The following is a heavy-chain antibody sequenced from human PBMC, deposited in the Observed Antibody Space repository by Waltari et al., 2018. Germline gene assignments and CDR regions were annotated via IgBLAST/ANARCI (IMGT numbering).Heavy chain of an antibody. CDR3: ARGGDSSWPR. D-gene: IGHD3-22*01. CDR2: INWKGDKV. CDR1: GSTCDDDG. Sequence: VESGGGVIRPGGSRRVSCEASGSTCDDDGMCWVSQGPGKGLEWIAGINWKGDKVAYGDAVRGRFIISRDNAKNLLYLQMNTVGLDDTALYYCARGGDSSWPRWGQGTLVTVSA. J-gene: IGHJ4*02. V-gene: IGHV3-20*04.